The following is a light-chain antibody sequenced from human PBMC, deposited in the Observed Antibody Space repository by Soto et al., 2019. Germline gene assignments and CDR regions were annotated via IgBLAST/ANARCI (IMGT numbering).Light chain of an antibody. V-gene: IGKV3-20*01. CDR1: QSVSSSY. Sequence: EIMLTQSPGTLSLSPGERATLSCRASQSVSSSYLAWYQQKPGQAPRLLIYGASTRATGIPARFSGSGSGTEFTLTISSLQSEDFAVYYCQQYGSSGKFGQGTKVDIK. CDR2: GAS. CDR3: QQYGSSGK. J-gene: IGKJ1*01.